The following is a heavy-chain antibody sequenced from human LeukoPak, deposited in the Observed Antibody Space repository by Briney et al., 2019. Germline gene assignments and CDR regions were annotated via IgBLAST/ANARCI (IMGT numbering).Heavy chain of an antibody. V-gene: IGHV3-21*01. Sequence: GGSLRVSCAASGFTFSSYTMNWIRQAPGKGPEWVSSITSSSSYIYYADSVKGRFTISRDNARNSLYLQMNSLRAEDTALYYCARDGDTVLTRGYYYYMDVWGKGTTVTISS. CDR2: ITSSSSYI. J-gene: IGHJ6*03. CDR3: ARDGDTVLTRGYYYYMDV. CDR1: GFTFSSYT. D-gene: IGHD4-23*01.